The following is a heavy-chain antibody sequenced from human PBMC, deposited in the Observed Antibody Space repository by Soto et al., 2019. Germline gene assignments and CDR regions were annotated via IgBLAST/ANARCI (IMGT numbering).Heavy chain of an antibody. J-gene: IGHJ5*02. Sequence: SETLSLTCTVSGGSISSSSYYWGWIRQPPGKGLEWIGSIYYSGSTYYNSSLKSRVTISVDTSKNQFSLKLSSVSAADTAVYYCAGWQGWFDPWGQGTLVTVSS. D-gene: IGHD2-2*03. CDR1: GGSISSSSYY. V-gene: IGHV4-39*01. CDR2: IYYSGST. CDR3: AGWQGWFDP.